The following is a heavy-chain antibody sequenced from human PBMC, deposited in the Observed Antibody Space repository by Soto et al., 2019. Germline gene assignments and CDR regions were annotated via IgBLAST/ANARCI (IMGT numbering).Heavy chain of an antibody. CDR1: GFTFSSYG. Sequence: PGGSLRLSCAASGFTFSSYGMHWVRQAPGKGLEWVAVIWYDGSNKYYADSVKGRFTISRDNSKNTLYLQMNSLRAEDTAVYYCARDLHRSKGQGAFDIWGQGTMVTVSS. CDR3: ARDLHRSKGQGAFDI. V-gene: IGHV3-33*01. J-gene: IGHJ3*02. CDR2: IWYDGSNK.